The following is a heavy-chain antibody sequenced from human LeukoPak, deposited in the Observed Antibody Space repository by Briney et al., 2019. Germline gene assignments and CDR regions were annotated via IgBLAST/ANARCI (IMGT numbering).Heavy chain of an antibody. D-gene: IGHD6-13*01. CDR2: INPNSGGT. CDR1: GYTFTNYD. J-gene: IGHJ4*02. CDR3: ARGRHLAAAGTPFDY. V-gene: IGHV1-2*02. Sequence: ASVKVSCKASGYTFTNYDINWVRQATGQGLEWMGWINPNSGGTNYAQKFQGRVTMTRDTSISTAYMELSRLRSDDTAVYYCARGRHLAAAGTPFDYWGQGTLVTVSS.